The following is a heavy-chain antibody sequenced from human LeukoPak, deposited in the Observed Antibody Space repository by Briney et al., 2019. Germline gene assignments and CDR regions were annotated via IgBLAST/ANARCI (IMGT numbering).Heavy chain of an antibody. CDR2: IYYSGSS. Sequence: SETLSLTCTVSGGSINNGGYYWSWIRQHPGKGLEWIGYIYYSGSSYYNPSLKSRVTISVDTSKNQFSLKLSSVTAADTAVYYCARRLVGENYYYDSSGDSDAFDIWGQGAMVTVSS. J-gene: IGHJ3*02. V-gene: IGHV4-30-4*01. CDR3: ARRLVGENYYYDSSGDSDAFDI. CDR1: GGSINNGGYY. D-gene: IGHD3-22*01.